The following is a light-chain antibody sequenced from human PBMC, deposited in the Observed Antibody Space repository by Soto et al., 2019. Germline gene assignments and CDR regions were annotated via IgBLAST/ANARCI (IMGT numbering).Light chain of an antibody. Sequence: DIQMTQSPSTLSASVGDRVTITCRASQCISIWLAWYQQKPGKAPKLLIYKASSLESGVPSRFSGSGSGTEFTLTISSLQPDDFASYYCQQYNSYPTFGGGTKVEIK. J-gene: IGKJ4*01. CDR2: KAS. CDR3: QQYNSYPT. V-gene: IGKV1-5*03. CDR1: QCISIW.